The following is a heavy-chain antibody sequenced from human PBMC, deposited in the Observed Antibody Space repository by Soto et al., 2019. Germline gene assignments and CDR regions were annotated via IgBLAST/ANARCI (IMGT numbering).Heavy chain of an antibody. CDR1: GFTFSSYA. V-gene: IGHV3-23*01. D-gene: IGHD1-1*01. CDR3: AKGREGYNWRDYFDS. CDR2: ISGSGGST. J-gene: IGHJ4*02. Sequence: GGSLRLSCAASGFTFSSYAMSWVPQAPGKGLEWVSTISGSGGSTYYADSVKGRFTISRDNSKNTLYLQMNSLRAEDTAVYYCAKGREGYNWRDYFDSGGQGTLVTVSS.